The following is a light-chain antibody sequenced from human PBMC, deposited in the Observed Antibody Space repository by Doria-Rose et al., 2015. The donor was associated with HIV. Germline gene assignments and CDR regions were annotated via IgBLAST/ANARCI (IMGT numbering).Light chain of an antibody. CDR3: LQDYNYPRT. V-gene: IGKV1-6*01. J-gene: IGKJ1*01. CDR2: TAS. CDR1: QDIGND. Sequence: IRVTQSPFSLSASVGDRVAITCRASQDIGNDLGWYQQKPGKAPKFLIYTASSLQSGVPSRFSGSGSGTDFTLTISSLQPEDFATYYCLQDYNYPRTFGQGTKVEIK.